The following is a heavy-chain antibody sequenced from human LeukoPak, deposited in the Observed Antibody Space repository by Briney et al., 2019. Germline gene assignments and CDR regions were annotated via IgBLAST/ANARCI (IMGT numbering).Heavy chain of an antibody. J-gene: IGHJ4*02. CDR1: GFTFSGYW. V-gene: IGHV3-74*01. CDR3: ARVYSSGWHNFDY. CDR2: INSDGSST. D-gene: IGHD6-19*01. Sequence: QPGGSLRLSCAASGFTFSGYWMHWVRQAPGKGLVWVSCINSDGSSTSYADSVKGRFTISRDNAKNTLYLQMNSLRAEDTAVYYCARVYSSGWHNFDYWGQGTLVTVSS.